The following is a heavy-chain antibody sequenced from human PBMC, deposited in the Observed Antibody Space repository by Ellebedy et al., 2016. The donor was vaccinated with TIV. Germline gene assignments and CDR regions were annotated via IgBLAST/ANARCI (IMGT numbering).Heavy chain of an antibody. D-gene: IGHD3/OR15-3a*01. CDR3: ARAADDLWTGNYYYYYGMDV. Sequence: GGSLRLSXAASGYTFSNYGMHWVRQPPGTGLEWVAVIWYDGSNKYYGDSMKGRFTISRDNSKNTLYLQMNSLRAEDTAVYYCARAADDLWTGNYYYYYGMDVWGQGTMVTVSS. V-gene: IGHV3-33*01. CDR1: GYTFSNYG. CDR2: IWYDGSNK. J-gene: IGHJ6*02.